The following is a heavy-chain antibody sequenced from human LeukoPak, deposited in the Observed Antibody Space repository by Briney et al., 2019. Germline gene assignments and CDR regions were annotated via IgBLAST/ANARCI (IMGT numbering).Heavy chain of an antibody. Sequence: MTSETLSLTCAVYGGSFSGYYWSWIRQPPGKGLEWIGEINHSGSTNYNPSLKSRVTISVDTSKNQFSLKLSSVTAADTAVYYCASSMYYYDSSGYSFDYWGQGTLVTVSS. J-gene: IGHJ4*02. CDR2: INHSGST. V-gene: IGHV4-34*01. CDR3: ASSMYYYDSSGYSFDY. D-gene: IGHD3-22*01. CDR1: GGSFSGYY.